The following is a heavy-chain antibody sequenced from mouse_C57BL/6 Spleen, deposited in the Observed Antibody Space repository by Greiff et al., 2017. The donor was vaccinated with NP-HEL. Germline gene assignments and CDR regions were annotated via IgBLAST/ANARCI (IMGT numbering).Heavy chain of an antibody. V-gene: IGHV1-54*01. CDR3: ARGGGAMDY. J-gene: IGHJ4*01. Sequence: QVQLKQSGAELLRPGTSVKVSCKASGYAFTNYLIEWVKQRPGQGLEWIGVINPGSGGTNYNEKFKGKATLTADKSSSTAYMQLSSLTSEDSAVYFCARGGGAMDYWGQGTSVTVSS. CDR2: INPGSGGT. CDR1: GYAFTNYL.